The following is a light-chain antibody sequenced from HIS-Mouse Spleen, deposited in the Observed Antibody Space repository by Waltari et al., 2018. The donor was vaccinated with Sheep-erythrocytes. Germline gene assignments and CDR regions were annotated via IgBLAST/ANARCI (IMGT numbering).Light chain of an antibody. CDR3: SSYTSSSTWV. CDR1: SSDVGGYNY. V-gene: IGLV2-14*01. CDR2: EVS. J-gene: IGLJ3*02. Sequence: QSALTQPASVSGSPGQSITISCTGTSSDVGGYNYVSWYQQNPGKAPKLMIYEVSNRPSGVSNRFSGSKSGNTASLTFSGLQAEDEADDYCSSYTSSSTWVFGGGTKLTVL.